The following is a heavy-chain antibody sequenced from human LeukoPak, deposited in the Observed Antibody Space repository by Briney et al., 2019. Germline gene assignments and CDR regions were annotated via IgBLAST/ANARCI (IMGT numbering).Heavy chain of an antibody. V-gene: IGHV1-8*02. CDR3: ARVYSSSWYRSDAFDI. CDR1: GYTFTGYY. J-gene: IGHJ3*02. CDR2: INPNSGNT. D-gene: IGHD6-13*01. Sequence: ASVKVPCKASGYTFTGYYMHWVRQAPGQGLEWMGWINPNSGNTGYAQKFQGRVTMTRNTSISTAYMELSSLRSEDTAVYYCARVYSSSWYRSDAFDIWGQGTMVTVSS.